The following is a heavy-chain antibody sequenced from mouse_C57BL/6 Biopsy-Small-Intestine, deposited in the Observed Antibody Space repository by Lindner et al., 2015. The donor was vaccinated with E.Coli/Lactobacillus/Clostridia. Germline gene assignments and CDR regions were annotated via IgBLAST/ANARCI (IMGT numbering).Heavy chain of an antibody. V-gene: IGHV5-17*01. D-gene: IGHD2-1*01. Sequence: VQLQESGGGLVKPGGSLKLSCAASGFTFSDYGMHWLRQTPEKGLDWVAFISSGSNTIYYADTVKGRFTISRDNAKDTLFLQTSSLRSEDTAMYFCARGNYGGDYFDYWGQGTSLTVSS. J-gene: IGHJ2*03. CDR2: ISSGSNTI. CDR3: ARGNYGGDYFDY. CDR1: GFTFSDYG.